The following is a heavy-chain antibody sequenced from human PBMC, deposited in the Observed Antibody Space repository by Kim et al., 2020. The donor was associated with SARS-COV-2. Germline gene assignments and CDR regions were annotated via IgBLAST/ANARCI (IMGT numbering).Heavy chain of an antibody. D-gene: IGHD5-18*01. CDR2: INKVGSDK. Sequence: GGSLRLSCAASGFTFSNYWMSWVRQAPGKGLEWVANINKVGSDKYYVDSVKGRFTISRDNAKDSLYLQMNGLRVEDTAVYYCARSTLAMDYWGPGTLVTVSS. CDR3: ARSTLAMDY. CDR1: GFTFSNYW. V-gene: IGHV3-7*01. J-gene: IGHJ4*01.